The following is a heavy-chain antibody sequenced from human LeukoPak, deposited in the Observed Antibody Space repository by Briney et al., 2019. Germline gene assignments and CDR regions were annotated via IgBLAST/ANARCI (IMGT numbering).Heavy chain of an antibody. CDR3: AADPGRNYYYYMDV. CDR2: IYHSGST. CDR1: GYSISSGYY. Sequence: SSETLSLTCTVSGYSISSGYYWGWIRQPPGKGLEWIGSIYHSGSTYYNPSLKSRVTISVDTSKNQFSLKLSSVTAADTAVYYCAADPGRNYYYYMDVWGKGTTVTVSS. V-gene: IGHV4-38-2*02. J-gene: IGHJ6*03.